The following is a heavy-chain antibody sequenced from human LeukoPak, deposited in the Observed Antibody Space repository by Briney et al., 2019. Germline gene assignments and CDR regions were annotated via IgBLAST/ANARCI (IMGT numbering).Heavy chain of an antibody. CDR3: ANTVRGVITPYYFDY. CDR2: ISSSSSYI. Sequence: PGGSLRLSCAASGFTFSSYSMNWVRQAPGKGLEWVSSISSSSSYIYYADSVKGRFTISRDNAKNSLYLQMNSLRAEDTAVYYCANTVRGVITPYYFDYWGQGTLVTVSS. V-gene: IGHV3-21*01. D-gene: IGHD3-10*01. J-gene: IGHJ4*02. CDR1: GFTFSSYS.